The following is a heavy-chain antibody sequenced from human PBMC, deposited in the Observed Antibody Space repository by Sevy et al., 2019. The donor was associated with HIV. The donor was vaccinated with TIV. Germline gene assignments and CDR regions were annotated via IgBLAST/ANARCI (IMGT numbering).Heavy chain of an antibody. V-gene: IGHV4-30-4*01. Sequence: SETLSLTCTVSGGSISSGDYYWSWIRQPPGKGLEWIGYIYYSGSTYYNPSLKSRVTISVDTSKNQFSLKLSSVTAADTAVYYCARDRKMAFLYYYYYGMDVWGQGTTVTVSS. J-gene: IGHJ6*02. CDR1: GGSISSGDYY. CDR2: IYYSGST. CDR3: ARDRKMAFLYYYYYGMDV.